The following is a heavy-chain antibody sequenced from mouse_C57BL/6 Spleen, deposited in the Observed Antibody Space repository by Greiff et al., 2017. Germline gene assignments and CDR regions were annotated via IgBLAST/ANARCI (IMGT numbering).Heavy chain of an antibody. CDR1: GNTFTSYW. J-gene: IGHJ2*01. D-gene: IGHD1-1*01. V-gene: IGHV1-50*01. CDR3: ASMGLLRRTDY. Sequence: KQPCKAFGNTFTSYWMQWVNQRPGLGLEWIGEIDPSDSYTNYNQKFKVKATLTVDTSSSTAYMQLSSLTSEDSAVYYCASMGLLRRTDYWGQGTTLTVSS. CDR2: IDPSDSYT.